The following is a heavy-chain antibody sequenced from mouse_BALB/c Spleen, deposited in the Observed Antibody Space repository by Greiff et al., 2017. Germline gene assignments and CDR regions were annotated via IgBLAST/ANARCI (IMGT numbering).Heavy chain of an antibody. V-gene: IGHV7-1*02. CDR2: SRNKANDYTT. Sequence: EVNVVESGGGLVQPGGSLRLSCATSGFTFSDFYMEWVRQPPGKRLEWIAASRNKANDYTTEYSASVKGRFIVSRDTSQSILYLQMNALRAEDTAIYYCARDDITRNYFDYWGQGTTLTVSS. CDR1: GFTFSDFY. J-gene: IGHJ2*01. CDR3: ARDDITRNYFDY. D-gene: IGHD1-1*01.